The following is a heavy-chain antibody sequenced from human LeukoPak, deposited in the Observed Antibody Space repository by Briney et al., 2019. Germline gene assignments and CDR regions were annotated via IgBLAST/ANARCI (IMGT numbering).Heavy chain of an antibody. V-gene: IGHV4-59*11. Sequence: NASETLSLTCTVSGGSISSHYWSWIRQPPGKTLEWIGYIYYSGSTNYNPSLRSRVTISVDSSKNQFSLKLSSVTAADTAVYYCARGSGQWGFDSWGQGTLVTVSS. D-gene: IGHD3-10*01. J-gene: IGHJ4*02. CDR1: GGSISSHY. CDR3: ARGSGQWGFDS. CDR2: IYYSGST.